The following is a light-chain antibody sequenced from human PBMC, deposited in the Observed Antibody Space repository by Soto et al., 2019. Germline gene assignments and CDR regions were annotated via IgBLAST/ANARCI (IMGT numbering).Light chain of an antibody. J-gene: IGLJ1*01. CDR1: SSDVGGYNY. CDR3: SSYTSSSTYV. CDR2: DVS. V-gene: IGLV2-14*01. Sequence: QSALTQPASVSGSPGQSITISCTGTSSDVGGYNYVSWYQQHPGKAPKLMIYDVSNRPSGLSNRFSGSKSGNTASLTISGLLAEDEADYYCSSYTSSSTYVFGTGTKVTVL.